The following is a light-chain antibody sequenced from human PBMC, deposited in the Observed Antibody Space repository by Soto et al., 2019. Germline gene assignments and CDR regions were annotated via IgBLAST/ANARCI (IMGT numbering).Light chain of an antibody. J-gene: IGLJ3*02. V-gene: IGLV2-8*01. CDR2: EVT. Sequence: QSALTQPPSASGSPGRSVTISCTGTSSDVGGYDYVSWFQQHPGKAPKLIIYEVTKRPSGVPDRFSASKSGNTASLTVSGLQAEDEDDYYCSSFVAGNNYWVFGGGTKVTVL. CDR3: SSFVAGNNYWV. CDR1: SSDVGGYDY.